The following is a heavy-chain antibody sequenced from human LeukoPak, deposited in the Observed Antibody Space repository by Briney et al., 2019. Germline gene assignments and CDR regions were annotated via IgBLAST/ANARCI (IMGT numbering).Heavy chain of an antibody. CDR2: IYHSGSA. Sequence: SETLSLTCTVSSYSLSSGYYWGWIRQPPGMGLEWIGSIYHSGSAYYNPSLKSRVTISVDTSKNQFSLKVNSVTTADTAVYYCARVPHGETIFGVVLYWFDPWGKGTLVTVSS. CDR1: SYSLSSGYY. V-gene: IGHV4-38-2*02. CDR3: ARVPHGETIFGVVLYWFDP. J-gene: IGHJ5*02. D-gene: IGHD3-3*01.